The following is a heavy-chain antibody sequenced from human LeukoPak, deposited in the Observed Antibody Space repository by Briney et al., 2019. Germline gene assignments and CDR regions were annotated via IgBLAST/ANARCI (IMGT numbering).Heavy chain of an antibody. J-gene: IGHJ3*02. CDR2: TRGGGSGT. D-gene: IGHD3-22*01. CDR1: EFTFSSYG. CDR3: AKDPGLDAFDI. V-gene: IGHV3-23*01. Sequence: GRSLRLSCAASEFTFSSYGMHWVRQAPGKGLEWVSATRGGGSGTHYADSVKGRFTISRDSSNNTLSLQMNSLRAEDTAVYFCAKDPGLDAFDIWGQGTMVTVSS.